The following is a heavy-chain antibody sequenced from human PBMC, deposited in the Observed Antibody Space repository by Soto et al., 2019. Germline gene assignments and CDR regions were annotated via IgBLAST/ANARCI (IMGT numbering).Heavy chain of an antibody. Sequence: QVQLVQSGAEMKKPGSSVKVSCKASGGAFGSYAINWVRQAPGQGLEWMGGIISMFDTTNYVQRFQGRVTVTEDESTSTVYLELTRLRSEDTGMYYCTRHRCYSSGYWGQAFWGQGTLVTVSS. J-gene: IGHJ4*02. CDR2: IISMFDTT. CDR3: TRHRCYSSGYWGQAF. CDR1: GGAFGSYA. V-gene: IGHV1-69*01. D-gene: IGHD5-12*01.